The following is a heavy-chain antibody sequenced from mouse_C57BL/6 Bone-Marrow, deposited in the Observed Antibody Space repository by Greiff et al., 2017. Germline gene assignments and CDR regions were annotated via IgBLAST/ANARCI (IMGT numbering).Heavy chain of an antibody. CDR3: STSFITTVVVDY. Sequence: EVQLQQSGAELVKPGASVKLSCTASGFNIKDDYMHWVQQRPEQGLEWIGWIDPENGDTEYASKFQGKATITADTSSNTAYLQLSSLTSEDTAVEYDSTSFITTVVVDYWGQGTTLTVSA. CDR2: IDPENGDT. CDR1: GFNIKDDY. J-gene: IGHJ2*01. V-gene: IGHV14-4*01. D-gene: IGHD1-1*01.